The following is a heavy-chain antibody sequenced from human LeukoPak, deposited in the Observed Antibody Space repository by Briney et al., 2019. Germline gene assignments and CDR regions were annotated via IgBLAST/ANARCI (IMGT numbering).Heavy chain of an antibody. CDR2: INHSGST. V-gene: IGHV4-34*01. D-gene: IGHD4-23*01. CDR3: ASRHDYGGTALRYYFDY. Sequence: SETLSLTCAVYGGSFSGYYWSWIRQPPGKGLEWIGEINHSGSTNYNPSLKSRVTISVDTSKNQFSLKLSSVTAADTDVYYCASRHDYGGTALRYYFDYWGQGTLVTVSS. J-gene: IGHJ4*02. CDR1: GGSFSGYY.